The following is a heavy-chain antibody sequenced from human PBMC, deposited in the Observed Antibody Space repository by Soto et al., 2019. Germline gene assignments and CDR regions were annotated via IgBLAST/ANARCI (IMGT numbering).Heavy chain of an antibody. V-gene: IGHV4-34*01. CDR3: ARGCSICSYDP. Sequence: PSETLSLTCAVYGGSFSGYYWSWIRQPPGKGLEWIGEINHSGSTNYNPSLKSRVTISVDTSKNQFSLRLSSVTAADTAVYYCARGCSICSYDPWDQETLVTVSS. CDR1: GGSFSGYY. CDR2: INHSGST. D-gene: IGHD2-15*01. J-gene: IGHJ5*02.